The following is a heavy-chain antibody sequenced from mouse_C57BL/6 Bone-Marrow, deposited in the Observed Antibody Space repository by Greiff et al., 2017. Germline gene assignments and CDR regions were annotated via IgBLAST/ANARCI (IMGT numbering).Heavy chain of an antibody. V-gene: IGHV1-72*01. D-gene: IGHD1-1*01. CDR3: ARYYYGSTYAMDY. CDR2: IDPNKGGT. Sequence: VQLKQSGAELVKPGASVKLSCKASGYTFTSYWMHWVKQRPGRGLEWIGRIDPNKGGTKYNEKFKSKATLPVDKPSSTAYMQLSSLTSEDSAVYYCARYYYGSTYAMDYWGQGTLVTVSA. CDR1: GYTFTSYW. J-gene: IGHJ4*01.